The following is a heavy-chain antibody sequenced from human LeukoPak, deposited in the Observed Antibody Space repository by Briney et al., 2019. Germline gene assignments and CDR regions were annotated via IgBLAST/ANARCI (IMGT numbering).Heavy chain of an antibody. CDR1: GFTFSDYY. CDR3: ASVVIDPITGTNDAFDI. D-gene: IGHD1-20*01. Sequence: GGSLRLSCAASGFTFSDYYMSWIRQAPGKGLEWVSYISSSGSTIYYADSVKGRFTISRDNAKNSLYLQMNSLRAEDTAVYYCASVVIDPITGTNDAFDIWGQGTMVTVSS. V-gene: IGHV3-11*04. CDR2: ISSSGSTI. J-gene: IGHJ3*02.